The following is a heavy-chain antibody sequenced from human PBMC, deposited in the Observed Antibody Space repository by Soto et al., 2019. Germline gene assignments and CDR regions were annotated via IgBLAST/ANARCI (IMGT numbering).Heavy chain of an antibody. D-gene: IGHD3-9*01. J-gene: IGHJ4*02. CDR1: GFTFSDYY. CDR2: ISSSGSTI. V-gene: IGHV3-11*01. CDR3: ARVGFPLKTYYDILTSGIYFDY. Sequence: GGSLRLSCAASGFTFSDYYMSWIRQAPGKGLEWVSYISSSGSTIYYADSVKGRFTISRDNAKNSLYLQMNSLRAEDTAVYYCARVGFPLKTYYDILTSGIYFDYWGQGTLVTVSS.